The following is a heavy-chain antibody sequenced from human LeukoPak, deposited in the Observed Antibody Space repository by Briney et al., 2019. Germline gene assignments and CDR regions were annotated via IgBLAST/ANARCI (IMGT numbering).Heavy chain of an antibody. V-gene: IGHV3-23*01. J-gene: IGHJ4*02. CDR3: AKPRRQYYDSSGYYS. Sequence: HSGGSLRLSCAASGFTFSSYAMSWVRHAPGKGLEWVSAISGSGGSTYYADSVKGRFTISRDNSKNTLYLQMNSLRAEDTAVYYCAKPRRQYYDSSGYYSWGQGTLVTVSS. CDR2: ISGSGGST. CDR1: GFTFSSYA. D-gene: IGHD3-22*01.